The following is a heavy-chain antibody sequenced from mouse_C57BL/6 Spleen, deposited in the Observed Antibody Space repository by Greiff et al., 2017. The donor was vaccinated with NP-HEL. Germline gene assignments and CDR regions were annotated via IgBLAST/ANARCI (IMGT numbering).Heavy chain of an antibody. V-gene: IGHV1-19*01. CDR3: ARCHYYGWYFDV. Sequence: VQLKESGPVLVKPGASVKMSCKASGYTFTDYYMNWVKQSHGKSLEWIGVINPYNGGTSYNQKFKGKATLTVDKSSSTAYMELNSLTSEDSAVYYCARCHYYGWYFDVWGTGTTVTVSS. CDR2: INPYNGGT. CDR1: GYTFTDYY. D-gene: IGHD1-1*01. J-gene: IGHJ1*03.